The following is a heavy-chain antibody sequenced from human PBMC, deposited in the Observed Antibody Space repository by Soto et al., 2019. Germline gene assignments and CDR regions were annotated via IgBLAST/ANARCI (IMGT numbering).Heavy chain of an antibody. CDR3: AKERMEQYQLLPFFDY. CDR1: GFSFSSYG. Sequence: PVGSRRLSCAASGFSFSSYGMHWLRQAAGKGLEWVAVISYDGSNKYYADSVRGRFTISRDNSKNTLYLQMNSLRPEDTAVFYCAKERMEQYQLLPFFDYWGQGTLVTVSS. V-gene: IGHV3-30*18. CDR2: ISYDGSNK. D-gene: IGHD2-2*01. J-gene: IGHJ4*02.